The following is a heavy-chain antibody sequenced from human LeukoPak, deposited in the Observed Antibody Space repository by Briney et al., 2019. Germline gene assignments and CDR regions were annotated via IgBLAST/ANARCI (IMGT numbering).Heavy chain of an antibody. CDR2: INPSGGSR. CDR3: ARDACSSTICQAGGNWFDP. J-gene: IGHJ5*02. Sequence: ASVKVSCKASGYTFTSYYMHWVRQAPGQGLEWMGTINPSGGSRSYAQKFQGRVTMTRDTSRSTVYMELSSLRSEDTAVYFCARDACSSTICQAGGNWFDPWGQGTLVIVS. D-gene: IGHD2-2*01. V-gene: IGHV1-46*01. CDR1: GYTFTSYY.